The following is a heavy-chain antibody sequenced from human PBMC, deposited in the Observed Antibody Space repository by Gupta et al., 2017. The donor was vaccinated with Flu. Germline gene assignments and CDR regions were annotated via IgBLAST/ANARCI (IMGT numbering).Heavy chain of an antibody. CDR2: ISSSGGAT. J-gene: IGHJ4*02. CDR1: GFTFSSYA. Sequence: EVHLLVSGGCLVQPGGSLRLSCAASGFTFSSYAMSWVRQAPGKGLEWVSTISSSGGATYYADSVKGRFTISRDNAESTLYLQMNSLRAEDTGVHYCASKRSAFDYWGQGTLVTVSS. CDR3: ASKRSAFDY. D-gene: IGHD3-3*01. V-gene: IGHV3-23*01.